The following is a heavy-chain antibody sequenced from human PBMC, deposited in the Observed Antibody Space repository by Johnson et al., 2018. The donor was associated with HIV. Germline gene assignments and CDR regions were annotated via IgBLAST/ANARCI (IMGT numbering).Heavy chain of an antibody. J-gene: IGHJ3*02. CDR1: GFTFSSYG. CDR3: AREMVVAGAFDI. CDR2: IRYDGSNE. Sequence: QVQLVESGGGVVQPGGSLRLSCAASGFTFSSYGMHWVRQAPGKGLVWVAFIRYDGSNEYYADSVKVRFTISRDNSKNTLYLQMNSLRAEDTALYYCAREMVVAGAFDIWGQGTMVTVSS. D-gene: IGHD2-21*01. V-gene: IGHV3-30*02.